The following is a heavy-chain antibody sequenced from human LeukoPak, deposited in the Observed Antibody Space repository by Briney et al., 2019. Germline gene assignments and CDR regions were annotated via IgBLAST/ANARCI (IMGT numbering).Heavy chain of an antibody. CDR1: GYIFTNYY. V-gene: IGHV1-46*01. D-gene: IGHD1-1*01. CDR3: ARDSGFGYFDF. J-gene: IGHJ4*02. Sequence: GASVKVSDKASGYIFTNYYIHWVRQAPGQGLEWMGIINPGGGSATYAQKFQGRVTMTSDTSTSTVYMDLISLRSEDTAVYYCARDSGFGYFDFWGQGTLVTVSS. CDR2: INPGGGSA.